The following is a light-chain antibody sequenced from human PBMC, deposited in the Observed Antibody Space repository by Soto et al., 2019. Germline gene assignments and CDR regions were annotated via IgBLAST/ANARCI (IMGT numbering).Light chain of an antibody. J-gene: IGLJ1*01. Sequence: QSVLTQPASVSGSPGQSITISCTGTSSDVGSYNYVSWYQQHPGKAPKLMIYEVSDRPSGISSRFSGSKSGNTASLTISGLQTEDEADYYCSSYTSSSPLFGTGTQLTVL. CDR3: SSYTSSSPL. V-gene: IGLV2-14*01. CDR1: SSDVGSYNY. CDR2: EVS.